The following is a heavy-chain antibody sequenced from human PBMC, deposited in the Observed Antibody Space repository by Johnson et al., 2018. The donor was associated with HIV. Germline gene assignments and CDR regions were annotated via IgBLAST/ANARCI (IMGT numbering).Heavy chain of an antibody. J-gene: IGHJ3*02. CDR1: AFTFSSHA. CDR3: ATTGQQQTRRPPRAFDI. V-gene: IGHV3-30-3*01. D-gene: IGHD6-13*01. Sequence: QMQLVESGGGLVQPGRSLRLACAASAFTFSSHAMHWVRQAPGKGLAWVTVISYDGSNKYYADSVKGRFTISRDNSKNTLYLQMSSLRIEDTAVYYGATTGQQQTRRPPRAFDIWGQGTMVTVSS. CDR2: ISYDGSNK.